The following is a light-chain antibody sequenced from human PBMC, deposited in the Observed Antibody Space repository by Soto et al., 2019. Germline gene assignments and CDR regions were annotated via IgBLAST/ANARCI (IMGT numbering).Light chain of an antibody. V-gene: IGLV2-11*01. CDR2: DVT. J-gene: IGLJ1*01. CDR3: CSYAGTYTFYV. CDR1: SSDVGGYGY. Sequence: QSVLTQPRSVSGSPGQSVTISCTGTSSDVGGYGYVSWYQQHPGKAPKLMIYDVTKRPSGVPDRFSGSRSGNTASLTTSGLQAEDDVDYYCCSYAGTYTFYVFGTGTKVTVL.